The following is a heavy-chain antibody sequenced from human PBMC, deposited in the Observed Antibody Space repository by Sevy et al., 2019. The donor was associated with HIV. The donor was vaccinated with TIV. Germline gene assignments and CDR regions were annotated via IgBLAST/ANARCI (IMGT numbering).Heavy chain of an antibody. J-gene: IGHJ4*02. CDR2: ISNSGNTI. CDR3: ARDLPPSATTVAHFDY. D-gene: IGHD4-17*01. V-gene: IGHV3-48*03. CDR1: GFTFSTYE. Sequence: GGSLRLSCTASGFTFSTYEMNWVRQAPGKGLEWVSYISNSGNTIYYSDSVKGRFTISRDNAKNSLYLQMNSLRAADTAVYYCARDLPPSATTVAHFDYWGRGILVTVSS.